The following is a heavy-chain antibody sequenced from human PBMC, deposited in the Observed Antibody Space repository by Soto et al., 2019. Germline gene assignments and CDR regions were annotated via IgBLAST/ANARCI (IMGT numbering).Heavy chain of an antibody. CDR3: ARDKDQSDVCGGTLDS. D-gene: IGHD2-21*01. CDR1: SFVFNVYS. CDR2: ISYDGGNK. V-gene: IGHV3-30-3*01. Sequence: QLVESGGGVVQPERSLRLACTASSFVFNVYSLHWVRQAPGRGLEWLALISYDGGNKYYADCVNGRFTISRDNSKNTLFLQMNSLRPEATAVYSFARDKDQSDVCGGTLDSWGQGTLVTVSS. J-gene: IGHJ4*02.